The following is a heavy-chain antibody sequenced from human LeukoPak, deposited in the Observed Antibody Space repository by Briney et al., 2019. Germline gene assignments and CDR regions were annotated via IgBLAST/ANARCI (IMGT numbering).Heavy chain of an antibody. D-gene: IGHD2-2*01. CDR3: ARGGFLVEDQDV. Sequence: AGGSLTLSCAASAFTCNDYYMSWIRQAPGKGLEWVSYISSSGSTIYYADSVKGRFTTSRDNAKNSLYLQMNSLRAEDTAVYYCARGGFLVEDQDVWGKGTTVTVSS. CDR1: AFTCNDYY. V-gene: IGHV3-11*04. J-gene: IGHJ6*04. CDR2: ISSSGSTI.